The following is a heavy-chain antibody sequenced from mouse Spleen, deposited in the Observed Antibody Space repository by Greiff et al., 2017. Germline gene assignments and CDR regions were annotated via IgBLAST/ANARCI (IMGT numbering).Heavy chain of an antibody. V-gene: IGHV5-6*01. CDR2: ISSGGSYT. CDR3: ARHNYGSSYDAMDY. CDR1: GFTFSSYG. D-gene: IGHD1-1*01. Sequence: EVQLVESGGDLVKPGGSLKLSCAASGFTFSSYGMSWVRQTPDKRLEWVATISSGGSYTYYPDSVKGRFTISRDNAKNTLYLQMSSLKSEDTAMYYCARHNYGSSYDAMDYWGQGTSVTVSS. J-gene: IGHJ4*01.